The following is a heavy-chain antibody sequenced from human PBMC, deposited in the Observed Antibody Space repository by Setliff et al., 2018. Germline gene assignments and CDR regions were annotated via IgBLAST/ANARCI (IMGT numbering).Heavy chain of an antibody. CDR1: TFTFSKYA. J-gene: IGHJ4*01. CDR2: IHVSGGST. CDR3: AKSPHDFWSGRVFFDY. V-gene: IGHV3-23*01. Sequence: GGSLRLSCVASTFTFSKYAVTWVRQAPGKGLEWVSSIHVSGGSTYYADSVKGRFTISRDNSRNTLYLQMNSLRAEDTASYYCAKSPHDFWSGRVFFDYWGQGILVTVSS. D-gene: IGHD3-3*01.